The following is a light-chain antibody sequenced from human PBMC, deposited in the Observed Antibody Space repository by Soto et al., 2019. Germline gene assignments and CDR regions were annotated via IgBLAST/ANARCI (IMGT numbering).Light chain of an antibody. CDR1: SGHSNYV. V-gene: IGLV4-69*01. J-gene: IGLJ2*01. CDR3: QTWDTGIRV. CDR2: LNSDGSH. Sequence: QLVLTQSPSAPASLGASVKLTCTLSSGHSNYVIAWHQQQPEKGPRYLMKLNSDGSHSKGDGIPDRFSGSSSGAERYLTISSLQSEDEADYYCQTWDTGIRVFGGGTKLTVL.